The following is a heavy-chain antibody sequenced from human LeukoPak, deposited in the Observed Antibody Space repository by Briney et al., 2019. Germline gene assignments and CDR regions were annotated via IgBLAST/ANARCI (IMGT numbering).Heavy chain of an antibody. CDR3: ARWSHDSSGYYWISS. J-gene: IGHJ5*02. V-gene: IGHV3-7*01. CDR1: GFTFDSHL. D-gene: IGHD3-22*01. Sequence: GESLRLSCATSGFTFDSHLMTWVRQAPGKGLQWVASIRQDGNVKYYVDSVQGRFTISRDNAMNSLYLQMNSLRAEDTAVYYCARWSHDSSGYYWISSWGQGTLVTVSS. CDR2: IRQDGNVK.